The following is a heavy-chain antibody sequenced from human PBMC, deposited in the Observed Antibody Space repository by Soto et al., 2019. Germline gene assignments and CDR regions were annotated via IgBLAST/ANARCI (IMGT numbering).Heavy chain of an antibody. CDR3: ARVRRYSSGWYDY. CDR1: GFTFSSYD. D-gene: IGHD6-19*01. CDR2: IGTAGDT. Sequence: GGSLRLSCAASGFTFSSYDIHWGRQATGKGLEWVSAIGTAGDTYYPGSVKGRFTISRENAKNSLYLQMNSLRAGATAVDYCARVRRYSSGWYDYWGQGTLVTVSS. J-gene: IGHJ4*02. V-gene: IGHV3-13*01.